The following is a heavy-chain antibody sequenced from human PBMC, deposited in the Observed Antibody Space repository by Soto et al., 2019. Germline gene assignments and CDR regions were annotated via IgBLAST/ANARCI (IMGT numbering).Heavy chain of an antibody. D-gene: IGHD6-6*01. J-gene: IGHJ3*02. CDR2: MNPNSGNT. CDR1: GYTFTSYD. Sequence: ASVKVSCKASGYTFTSYDINWVRQATGQGLEWMGWMNPNSGNTGFAQKFQARVTMTSNTSISTAYMELSSLRSEDTAVYYCARALFEYSSSSDAFDIWGQGXMVTV. CDR3: ARALFEYSSSSDAFDI. V-gene: IGHV1-8*01.